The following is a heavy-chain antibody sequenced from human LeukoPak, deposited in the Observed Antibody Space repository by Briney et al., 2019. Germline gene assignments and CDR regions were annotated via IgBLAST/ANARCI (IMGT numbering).Heavy chain of an antibody. CDR3: AREVPGAGFYS. D-gene: IGHD6-13*01. CDR2: INHSGST. Sequence: SETLSLTCAVYSGSFSGYYWSWIRQPPGKGLEWIGEINHSGSTNYNPSLKSRVTISVDTSKNQFSLKLSSVTAADTAVYYCAREVPGAGFYSRGPGTLVNVSS. CDR1: SGSFSGYY. V-gene: IGHV4-34*01. J-gene: IGHJ5*01.